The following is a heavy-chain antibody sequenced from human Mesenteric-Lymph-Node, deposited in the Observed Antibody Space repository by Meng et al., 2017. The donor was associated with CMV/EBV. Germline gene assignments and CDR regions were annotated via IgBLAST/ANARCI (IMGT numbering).Heavy chain of an antibody. V-gene: IGHV3-23*01. CDR1: GFTFGDYG. D-gene: IGHD6-13*01. CDR2: ISGSGGST. Sequence: GESLKISCAASGFTFGDYGMSWVRQPPGKGLEWVSAISGSGGSTYYADSVKGRFTISRDNSKNTLYLQMNSLRAEDAAVYYCARDRDSGSWSNYFYYAMDVWGHGTTVTVSS. J-gene: IGHJ6*02. CDR3: ARDRDSGSWSNYFYYAMDV.